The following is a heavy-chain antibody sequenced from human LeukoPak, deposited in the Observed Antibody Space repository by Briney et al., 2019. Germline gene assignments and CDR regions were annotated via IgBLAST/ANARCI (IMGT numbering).Heavy chain of an antibody. CDR3: ARARIAAAAHFDL. J-gene: IGHJ2*01. Sequence: SETLSLTCTVSGGSITNYYWGWIRQPPGKGLEWIGSIYYSGSTYYNPSLKSRVTISVDTSKNQFSLKLSSVTAADTAVYYCARARIAAAAHFDLWGRGTLVTVSS. D-gene: IGHD6-13*01. CDR1: GGSITNYY. CDR2: IYYSGST. V-gene: IGHV4-39*01.